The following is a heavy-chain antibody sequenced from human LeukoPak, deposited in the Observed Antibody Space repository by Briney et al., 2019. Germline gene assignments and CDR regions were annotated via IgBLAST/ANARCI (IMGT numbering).Heavy chain of an antibody. V-gene: IGHV4-4*07. CDR3: ARDRGNDRTRYFDY. CDR1: GGSISSYY. CDR2: IHTSGST. D-gene: IGHD3-22*01. Sequence: SETLSLTCTVAGGSISSYYWSWIRQPAGKGLEWIGRIHTSGSTNYNPSLKSRVTMSVDTSKNQFSLKLSSVTAADTAVYYCARDRGNDRTRYFDYWGQGTLVTVSS. J-gene: IGHJ4*02.